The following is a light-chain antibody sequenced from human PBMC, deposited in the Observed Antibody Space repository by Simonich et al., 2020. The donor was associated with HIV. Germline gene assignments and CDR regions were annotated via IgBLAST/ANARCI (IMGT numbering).Light chain of an antibody. CDR1: SSNIGAGYD. CDR2: GHN. Sequence: QSVLTQPPSVSGAPGQTVTISCTGSSSNIGAGYDVHWYPQLPGTAPKLLIYGHNNRPSGVPDRFSGSKSGTSASLAITGLQAEDEADYYCQSYDTSLSGWVFGGGTKLTVL. V-gene: IGLV1-40*01. J-gene: IGLJ3*02. CDR3: QSYDTSLSGWV.